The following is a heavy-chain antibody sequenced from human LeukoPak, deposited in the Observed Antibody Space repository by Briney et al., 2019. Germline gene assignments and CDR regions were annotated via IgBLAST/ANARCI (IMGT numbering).Heavy chain of an antibody. CDR2: IIPTFGTA. CDR1: GGTFSSHA. J-gene: IGHJ4*02. D-gene: IGHD4-23*01. V-gene: IGHV1-69*13. Sequence: ASVKVSCKASGGTFSSHAISWVRQAPGQGLEWMGRIIPTFGTANYAQKFQGRVTITAVESMSTAYMELSSLRSEDTAVYHCARGWLAETTVVTPYNYWGQGTLVTVSS. CDR3: ARGWLAETTVVTPYNY.